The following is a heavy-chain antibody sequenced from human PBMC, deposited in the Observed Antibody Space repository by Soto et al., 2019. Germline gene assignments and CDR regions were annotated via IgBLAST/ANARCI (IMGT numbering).Heavy chain of an antibody. Sequence: EVQLLESGGGLVQPGGSLRLSCAASGFTFSSYAMSWVRQAPGKGLEWVSVITGSGGTTYYADSVKGRFTISRDNSKDTLYLQMKNLRAADTDVYYCGKVDGSSGHYCDPFDYWGQVTLVMVSS. D-gene: IGHD3-22*01. J-gene: IGHJ4*02. V-gene: IGHV3-23*01. CDR1: GFTFSSYA. CDR2: ITGSGGTT. CDR3: GKVDGSSGHYCDPFDY.